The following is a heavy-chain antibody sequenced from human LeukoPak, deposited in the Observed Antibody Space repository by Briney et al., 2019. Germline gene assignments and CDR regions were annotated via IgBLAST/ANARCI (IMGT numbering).Heavy chain of an antibody. CDR2: IYYSGST. J-gene: IGHJ4*02. D-gene: IGHD3-16*02. CDR1: GGSISSYY. V-gene: IGHV4-59*12. CDR3: ARTDYDYVWGSYRSRLDY. Sequence: PSETLSLTCTVSGGSISSYYWSWIRQPPGKGLEWIGYIYYSGSTNYNPSLKSRVTISVDTSKNQFSLKLSSVTAADTAVYYCARTDYDYVWGSYRSRLDYWGQGTLVTVSS.